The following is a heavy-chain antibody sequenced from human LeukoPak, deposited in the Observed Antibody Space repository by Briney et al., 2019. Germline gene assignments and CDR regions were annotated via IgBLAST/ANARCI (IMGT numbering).Heavy chain of an antibody. Sequence: SQTLSLTCAVSGGSISSGGYSWSWIRQPPGKGLEWIGYIYYSGSTYYNPSLKSRVTISVDTSKNQFSLKLSSVTAADTAVYYCARAGVGVGASYYFDYWGQGTLVTVSS. V-gene: IGHV4-30-2*05. CDR3: ARAGVGVGASYYFDY. CDR1: GGSISSGGYS. CDR2: IYYSGST. J-gene: IGHJ4*02. D-gene: IGHD1-26*01.